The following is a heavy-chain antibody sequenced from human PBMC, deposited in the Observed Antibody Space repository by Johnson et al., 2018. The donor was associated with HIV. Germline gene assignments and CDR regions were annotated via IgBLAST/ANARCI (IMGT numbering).Heavy chain of an antibody. CDR1: GFTVSSNY. CDR3: AREEGIQLWPRGAFDI. CDR2: IYSGGST. J-gene: IGHJ3*02. D-gene: IGHD5-18*01. Sequence: VQLVESGGGLIQPGGSLRLSCAASGFTVSSNYMSWVRQAPGKGLEWVSVIYSGGSTYYADSVKGRFPISRDNSKNTLYLQMNSLRAEDTAVYYCAREEGIQLWPRGAFDIWGQGTMVTVSS. V-gene: IGHV3-53*01.